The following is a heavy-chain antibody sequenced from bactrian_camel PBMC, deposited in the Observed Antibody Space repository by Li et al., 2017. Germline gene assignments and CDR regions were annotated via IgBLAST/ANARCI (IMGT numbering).Heavy chain of an antibody. CDR2: IDSHGST. CDR1: GYTFC. V-gene: IGHV3S53*01. Sequence: HVQLVESGGGSVQAGGSLRLSCAASGYTFCMAWFRQAPGKEREGVATIDSHGSTTYADSVKGRFTISKDNDKNTMYLHMDSLKPEDTAIYYCAVDLVGTFGANCLELGPSHSRGQGTQVTVS. CDR3: AVDLVGTFGANCLELGPSHS. J-gene: IGHJ6*01. D-gene: IGHD8*01.